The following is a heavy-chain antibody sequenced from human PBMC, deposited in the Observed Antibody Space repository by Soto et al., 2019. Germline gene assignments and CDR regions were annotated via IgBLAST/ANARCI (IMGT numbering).Heavy chain of an antibody. V-gene: IGHV1-2*04. CDR2: INPNSGGT. J-gene: IGHJ3*02. D-gene: IGHD2-21*01. CDR1: GYTFTGYY. Sequence: SVKVSCKASGYTFTGYYMHWVRQAPGQGPEWMGWINPNSGGTNYAQKFQGWVTMTRDTSISTASMELRRLRSDDTAVYYCARHSWQLAGGDFPICGQATLPTVS. CDR3: ARHSWQLAGGDFPI.